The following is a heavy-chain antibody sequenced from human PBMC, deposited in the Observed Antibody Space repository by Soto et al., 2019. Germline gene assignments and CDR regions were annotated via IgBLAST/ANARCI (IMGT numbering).Heavy chain of an antibody. J-gene: IGHJ4*02. CDR2: IYLSGNT. Sequence: QVQLQESGPGLVKPSETLSLTCTVSGGSISSHYWSWIRQPAGKGLEWIGRIYLSGNTKINPSLKNRVTMSVDASKTQFSLNLKSVTAADTAVYYCAKELKPYNSGWYFALSGGQGTLVTVSS. CDR1: GGSISSHY. CDR3: AKELKPYNSGWYFALS. V-gene: IGHV4-4*07. D-gene: IGHD6-19*01.